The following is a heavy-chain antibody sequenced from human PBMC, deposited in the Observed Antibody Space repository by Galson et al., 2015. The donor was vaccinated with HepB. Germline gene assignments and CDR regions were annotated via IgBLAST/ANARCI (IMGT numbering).Heavy chain of an antibody. CDR1: GYSFTSYW. CDR3: ASPLDYYDSSGYLY. J-gene: IGHJ4*02. CDR2: IDPSDSYS. Sequence: QSGAEVKKPGESLRISCKGSGYSFTSYWISWVRQMPGKGLEWMGRIDPSDSYSNYSPSFQGHFTISADKSISTAYLQWSSLKDSDTAMYYCASPLDYYDSSGYLYWGQGTLVTVSS. D-gene: IGHD3-22*01. V-gene: IGHV5-10-1*01.